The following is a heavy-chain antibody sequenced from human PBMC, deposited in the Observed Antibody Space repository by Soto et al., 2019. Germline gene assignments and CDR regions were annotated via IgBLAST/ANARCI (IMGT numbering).Heavy chain of an antibody. CDR3: ARNYIIYYDGSRAHYS. CDR2: ISSGGKTT. Sequence: GGSLRLSCVASGFTFSSFEMNWVRQAPGKGLEWISYISSGGKTTYYADSVKGRFTISRDNAKNSLYLQMSSLRAEDAAVYYCARNYIIYYDGSRAHYSWGRGTLVTVTS. J-gene: IGHJ5*02. CDR1: GFTFSSFE. D-gene: IGHD3-22*01. V-gene: IGHV3-48*03.